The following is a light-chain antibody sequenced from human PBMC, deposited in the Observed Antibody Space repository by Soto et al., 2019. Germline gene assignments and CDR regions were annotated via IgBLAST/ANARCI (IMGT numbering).Light chain of an antibody. CDR2: DVA. CDR1: SNDLGRYNY. J-gene: IGLJ1*01. CDR3: CSYAGSDALV. Sequence: QSALTQPRSVSGSPGQSVTISCTGTSNDLGRYNYVTWYQQHPGEAPKLVMYDVAQRPAVVSDRLSGDKSGKTGSLTISGLQADDEDTYYCCSYAGSDALVFGSGTKVTVL. V-gene: IGLV2-11*01.